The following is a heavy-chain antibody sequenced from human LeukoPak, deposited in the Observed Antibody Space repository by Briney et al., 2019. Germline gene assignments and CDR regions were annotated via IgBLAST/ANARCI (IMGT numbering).Heavy chain of an antibody. V-gene: IGHV3-74*03. Sequence: GGSLRLSCAASGFTFSSHWMHWVRQVPGKGLVWVSRINGDGRRITYADSVKGRFTISRDNAKNTLFLQVDSLRAEDTALYYCARDRPDGRTSFDYWGLGTLVTVSS. CDR1: GFTFSSHW. J-gene: IGHJ4*02. D-gene: IGHD1-14*01. CDR2: INGDGRRI. CDR3: ARDRPDGRTSFDY.